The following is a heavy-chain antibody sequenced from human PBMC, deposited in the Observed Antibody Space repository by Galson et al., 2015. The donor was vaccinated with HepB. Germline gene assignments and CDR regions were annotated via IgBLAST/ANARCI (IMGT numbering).Heavy chain of an antibody. CDR1: GYSFTSYW. J-gene: IGHJ6*02. CDR2: IDPSDSYT. Sequence: QSGAEVKKPGESLRISCKGSGYSFTSYWISWVRQMPGKGLEWMGRIDPSDSYTNYSPSFQGHVTISADKSISTAYLQWSSLKASDTAMYYCARQRVPAAPYYYYYGMDVWGQGTTVTVSS. V-gene: IGHV5-10-1*01. D-gene: IGHD2-2*01. CDR3: ARQRVPAAPYYYYYGMDV.